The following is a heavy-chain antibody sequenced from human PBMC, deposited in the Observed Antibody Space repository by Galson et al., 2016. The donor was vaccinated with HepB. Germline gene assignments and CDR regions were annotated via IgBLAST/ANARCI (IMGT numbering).Heavy chain of an antibody. CDR1: GGSISSGSYY. J-gene: IGHJ4*02. CDR2: ISYRGGT. D-gene: IGHD6-19*01. Sequence: SETLSLTCTVSGGSISSGSYYWDWIRQPPGKALEWIGSISYRGGTYYNPSLRSRATISVDTSKNHLSLKVNSVTAADTAVYYCARHEDQWLVLSRYDFWGQGILVTVSS. CDR3: ARHEDQWLVLSRYDF. V-gene: IGHV4-39*01.